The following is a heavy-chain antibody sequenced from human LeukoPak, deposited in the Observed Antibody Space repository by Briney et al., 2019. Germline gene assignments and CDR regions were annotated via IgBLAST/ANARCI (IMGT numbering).Heavy chain of an antibody. D-gene: IGHD6-19*01. J-gene: IGHJ5*02. CDR3: ARGRGSGHKENWFDP. CDR1: GYTFTTYD. Sequence: ASVKVSCKASGYTFTTYDINRVRQATGQGLEWKGWMNPNSGNTGYTQKFQGRVTMTRNTSISTAYMELSSLRSEDTAVYYCARGRGSGHKENWFDPWGQGTLVTVSS. CDR2: MNPNSGNT. V-gene: IGHV1-8*01.